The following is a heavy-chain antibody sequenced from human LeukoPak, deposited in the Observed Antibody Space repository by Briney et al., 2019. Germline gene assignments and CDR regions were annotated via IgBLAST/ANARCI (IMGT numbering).Heavy chain of an antibody. D-gene: IGHD2-15*01. Sequence: SEILSLTCTVSGGSISSYYWSWIRQPPGKGLEWIGYIYYSGSTNYNPSLESRVTISVDTSKNQFSLKLNSVTAADTAVYYCARAGPRVVAAMGYYFDSWGQGTLVTVSS. CDR1: GGSISSYY. CDR3: ARAGPRVVAAMGYYFDS. J-gene: IGHJ4*02. V-gene: IGHV4-59*01. CDR2: IYYSGST.